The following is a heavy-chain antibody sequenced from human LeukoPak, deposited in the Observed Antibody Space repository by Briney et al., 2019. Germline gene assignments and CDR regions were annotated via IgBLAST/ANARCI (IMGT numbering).Heavy chain of an antibody. CDR2: IYYSGST. J-gene: IGHJ2*01. V-gene: IGHV4-59*01. CDR1: GGSTSNYY. CDR3: ARVFYYGSGTFDL. Sequence: SETLSLTCTVSGGSTSNYYWSWIRQPPGKGLEWIGYIYYSGSTTYNPSLRSRVTISVDTSKNQFSLKLSSVTAADTAVYYCARVFYYGSGTFDLWGRGTLVTVSS. D-gene: IGHD3-10*01.